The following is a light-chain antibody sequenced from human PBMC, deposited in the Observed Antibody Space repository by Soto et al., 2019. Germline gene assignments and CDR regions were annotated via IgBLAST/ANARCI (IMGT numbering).Light chain of an antibody. V-gene: IGKV3-20*01. CDR1: QSVSSSY. Sequence: EIVLTQSPGTLSLSPGERATLSCRASQSVSSSYLAWNQQKPGQAPRLLICGASSRATGIPDRFSGSRSGTDFTLTISRLEPEDFALYYCQQYGSSPRGTFGQGTK. J-gene: IGKJ1*01. CDR3: QQYGSSPRGT. CDR2: GAS.